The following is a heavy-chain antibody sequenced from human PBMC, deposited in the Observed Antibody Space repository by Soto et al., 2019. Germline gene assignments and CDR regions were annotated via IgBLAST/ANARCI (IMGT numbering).Heavy chain of an antibody. CDR2: INWNGGST. CDR1: GFTFDDYG. CDR3: ARGRGDFWSGPTLYYFDY. Sequence: VQLVESGGGVVRPGGSLRLSCAASGFTFDDYGMSWVRQAPGKGLEWVSGINWNGGSTGYADSVKGRFTISRDNAKNSLYLQMNSLRAEDTALYYCARGRGDFWSGPTLYYFDYWGQGTLVTVSS. D-gene: IGHD3-3*01. J-gene: IGHJ4*02. V-gene: IGHV3-20*04.